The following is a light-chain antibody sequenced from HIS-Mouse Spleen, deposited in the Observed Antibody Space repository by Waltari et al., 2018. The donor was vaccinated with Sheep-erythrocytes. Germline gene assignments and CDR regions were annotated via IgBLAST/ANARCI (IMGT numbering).Light chain of an antibody. CDR2: QDS. Sequence: SYELTQPPSVSVSPGQTASITCSGDKLGDKYACWYQQKPGQSPVLVIYQDSKRPSGFPERFSGSNSGNTATLTISGTQAMDEADYYCQACDSSTAVVFGGGTKLTVL. J-gene: IGLJ2*01. CDR3: QACDSSTAVV. CDR1: KLGDKY. V-gene: IGLV3-1*01.